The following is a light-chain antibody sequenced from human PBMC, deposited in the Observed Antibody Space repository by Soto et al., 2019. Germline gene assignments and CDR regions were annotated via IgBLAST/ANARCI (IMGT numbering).Light chain of an antibody. V-gene: IGKV3-15*01. J-gene: IGKJ1*01. CDR3: QQYNNWPPWT. Sequence: EIVLTQSTGTLSLSPGERATLSCRAIQTVISRHLAWYQQKPGQAPRLLIYGASTRATGIPARFSGSGSGTEFTLTISSLQSEDFAVYYCQQYNNWPPWTFGQGTKVDIK. CDR1: QTVISRH. CDR2: GAS.